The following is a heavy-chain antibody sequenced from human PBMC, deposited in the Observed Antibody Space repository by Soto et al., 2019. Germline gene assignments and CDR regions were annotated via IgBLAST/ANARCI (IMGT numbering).Heavy chain of an antibody. CDR1: GGSISSSSYY. CDR3: ARQRPYYDILTGYYLGRGYYYYMDV. Sequence: SETLSLTCTVSGGSISSSSYYWGWIRQPPGKGLEWIGSIYYSGSTYYNPSLKSRVTISVDTSKNQFSLKLSSVTAADTAVYYCARQRPYYDILTGYYLGRGYYYYMDVWGKGTTVTVSS. CDR2: IYYSGST. D-gene: IGHD3-9*01. V-gene: IGHV4-39*01. J-gene: IGHJ6*03.